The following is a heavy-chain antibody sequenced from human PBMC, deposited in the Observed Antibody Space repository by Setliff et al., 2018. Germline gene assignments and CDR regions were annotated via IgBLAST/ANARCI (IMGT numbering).Heavy chain of an antibody. CDR2: IHTSGT. V-gene: IGHV4-4*08. CDR1: GFTFSSHS. Sequence: PSETLSLSCAGSGFTFSSHSMNWVRQPPGKGLEWIGNIHTSGTNYNPSLKSRVTISVDTSKNLVSLNLRSVIDADTAVFYCARGRGYSSTWYALPYFDCWGQGTLVTVSS. J-gene: IGHJ4*02. CDR3: ARGRGYSSTWYALPYFDC. D-gene: IGHD6-13*01.